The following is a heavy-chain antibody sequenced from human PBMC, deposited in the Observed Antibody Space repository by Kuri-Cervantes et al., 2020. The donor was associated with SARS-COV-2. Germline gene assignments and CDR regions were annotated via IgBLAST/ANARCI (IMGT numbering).Heavy chain of an antibody. J-gene: IGHJ6*03. V-gene: IGHV3-48*01. D-gene: IGHD3-22*01. Sequence: GGSLRLSCAASGFTFSSYSMNWVRQAPGKGLEWVSYISSSSSTIYYADSVKGRFTISRDNAKNSLYLQMNSLRAEDTAVYYCSRTYDSSGSLYYYYYMDVWVKGTTVTVSS. CDR3: SRTYDSSGSLYYYYYMDV. CDR1: GFTFSSYS. CDR2: ISSSSSTI.